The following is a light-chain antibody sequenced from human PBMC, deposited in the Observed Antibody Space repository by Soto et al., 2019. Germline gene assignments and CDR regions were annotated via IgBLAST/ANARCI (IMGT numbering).Light chain of an antibody. J-gene: IGKJ4*01. CDR2: GAS. CDR3: QQYYDYPPLI. CDR1: RNINRK. V-gene: IGKV3-15*01. Sequence: EIVMTQSPATLSVSPGERATLSCRASRNINRKLAWYQQKPGQAPRLLISGASTRATGIPARFSGSGSGTEFTLTISSLQSEYFAVYYCQQYYDYPPLIFGGGTKVELK.